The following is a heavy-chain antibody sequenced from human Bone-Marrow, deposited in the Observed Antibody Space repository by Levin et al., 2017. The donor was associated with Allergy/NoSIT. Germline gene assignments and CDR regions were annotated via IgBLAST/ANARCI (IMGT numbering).Heavy chain of an antibody. CDR1: GFTFSNYW. J-gene: IGHJ5*02. CDR3: ARDVSGLWLLSGWFDA. CDR2: INIDGGSA. D-gene: IGHD5-18*01. Sequence: GESLRLSCAASGFTFSNYWMHWVRQDQGKGGVWFARINIDGGSAYYADVWKGRCTVSRDNAKTPLYLQMNSLRGEDTALYYCARDVSGLWLLSGWFDAWGQGTLVTVSS. V-gene: IGHV3-74*01.